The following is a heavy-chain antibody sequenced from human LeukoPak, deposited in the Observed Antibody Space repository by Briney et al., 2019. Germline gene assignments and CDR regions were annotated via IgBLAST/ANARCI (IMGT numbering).Heavy chain of an antibody. V-gene: IGHV1-69*13. J-gene: IGHJ4*02. CDR2: IIPIFGTA. CDR1: GGTFSSYA. Sequence: GASVKVSCKASGGTFSSYAISWVRQAPGQGLEWMGGIIPIFGTANYAQKFQGRVTITADESTSTAYMELSSLRSEDTAVYYCARDMYYYDSSGYHHPFDYWGQGTLVTVSS. D-gene: IGHD3-22*01. CDR3: ARDMYYYDSSGYHHPFDY.